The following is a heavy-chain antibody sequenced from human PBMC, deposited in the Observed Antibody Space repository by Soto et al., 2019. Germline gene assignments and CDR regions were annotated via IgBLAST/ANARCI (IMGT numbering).Heavy chain of an antibody. CDR2: IYYSGST. CDR1: GGSISSYY. CDR3: ARGHFWSGYYFDY. Sequence: QVRLQESGPGLVKPSETLSLTCTVSGGSISSYYWSWIRQPPGKGLEWIGYIYYSGSTNYNPSLKSRVTISVDTSKNQFSLKLSSVTAADTAVYYCARGHFWSGYYFDYWGQGTLVTVSS. J-gene: IGHJ4*02. D-gene: IGHD3-3*02. V-gene: IGHV4-59*01.